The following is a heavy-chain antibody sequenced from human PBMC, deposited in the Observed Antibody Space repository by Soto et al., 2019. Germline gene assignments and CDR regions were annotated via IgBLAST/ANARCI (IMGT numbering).Heavy chain of an antibody. CDR2: ISYDGSNK. D-gene: IGHD6-13*01. CDR3: AKSYSQQLVTNWFDP. Sequence: GGSLRLSCAASGFTFSSYGMHWVRQAPGKGLEWVAVISYDGSNKYYADSVKGRFTISRDNSKNTLYLQMNSLRAEDTAVYYCAKSYSQQLVTNWFDPWGQGT. V-gene: IGHV3-30*18. J-gene: IGHJ5*02. CDR1: GFTFSSYG.